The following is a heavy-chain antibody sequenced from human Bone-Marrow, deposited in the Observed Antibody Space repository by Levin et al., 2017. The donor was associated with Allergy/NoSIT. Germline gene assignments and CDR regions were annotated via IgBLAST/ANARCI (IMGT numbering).Heavy chain of an antibody. CDR3: ARCDEIAASGTSPPFDS. Sequence: HTGGSLRLSCTGSGFTFGDYAVNWFRQAPEKGLEWVGFIRRKLHGGTTQYGTSVKDRFSISRDDGTSIAYLQMNSLTTEDTAVYYCARCDEIAASGTSPPFDSWGQGTLVTVSS. CDR2: IRRKLHGGTT. J-gene: IGHJ4*02. CDR1: GFTFGDYA. V-gene: IGHV3-49*03. D-gene: IGHD6-25*01.